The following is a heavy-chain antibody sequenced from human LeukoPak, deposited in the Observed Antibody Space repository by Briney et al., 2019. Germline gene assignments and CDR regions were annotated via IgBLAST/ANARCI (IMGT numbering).Heavy chain of an antibody. D-gene: IGHD2-2*03. CDR2: IDPSDSYT. CDR1: GYSFTSYW. V-gene: IGHV5-10-1*01. CDR3: ARQMDIVVVPAALNWFDP. Sequence: GESLKISCKGSGYSFTSYWISWVRQMPGKGLEWMGRIDPSDSYTNYSPSFQGHVTISADKSISTAYLQWSSLKASDIAMYYCARQMDIVVVPAALNWFDPWGQGTLVTVSS. J-gene: IGHJ5*02.